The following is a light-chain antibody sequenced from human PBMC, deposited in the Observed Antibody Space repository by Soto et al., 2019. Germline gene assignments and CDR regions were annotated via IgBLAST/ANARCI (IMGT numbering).Light chain of an antibody. J-gene: IGKJ5*01. V-gene: IGKV1-9*01. CDR1: QGIWNY. CDR3: QQLNNYPPT. Sequence: DIQMTQSPSTLSASVGDRVTITCRASQGIWNYLAWYQQKPGKAPELLISGASTLQSGVQSRFSGSGYGTEFSLTIRNLQPEDFATYFCQQLNNYPPTFGQGTRLEIK. CDR2: GAS.